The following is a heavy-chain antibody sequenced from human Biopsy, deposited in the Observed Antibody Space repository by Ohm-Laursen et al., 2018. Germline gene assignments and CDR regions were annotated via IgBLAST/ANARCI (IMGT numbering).Heavy chain of an antibody. J-gene: IGHJ6*02. V-gene: IGHV1-46*01. CDR2: ISPSGATT. Sequence: GASVKVSCKASGNTFATYHIHWVRQAPGQGLEWMGVISPSGATTSFSQKFQGRITVTRDTSTGTVYMDLNSLGSEDTAVYYCARAGVGSDGTDSYYYGMDVWGPGTTVTVSS. D-gene: IGHD5-24*01. CDR1: GNTFATYH. CDR3: ARAGVGSDGTDSYYYGMDV.